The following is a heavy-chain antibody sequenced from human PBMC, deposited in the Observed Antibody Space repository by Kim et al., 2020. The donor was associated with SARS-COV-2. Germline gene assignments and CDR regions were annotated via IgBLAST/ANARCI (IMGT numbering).Heavy chain of an antibody. Sequence: SETLSLTCTVSGGSISSYYWSWIRQPPGKGLEWIGYIYYSGSTNYNPSLKSRVTISVDTSKNQFSLKLSSVTAADTAVYYCARTRWFEGSYYNVLGMDVWGQGTTVTVSS. J-gene: IGHJ6*02. CDR1: GGSISSYY. V-gene: IGHV4-59*01. CDR2: IYYSGST. CDR3: ARTRWFEGSYYNVLGMDV. D-gene: IGHD3-10*01.